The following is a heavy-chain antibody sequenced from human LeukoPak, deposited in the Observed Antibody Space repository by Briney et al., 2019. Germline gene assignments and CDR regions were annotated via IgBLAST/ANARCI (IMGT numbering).Heavy chain of an antibody. CDR2: IYYSGST. Sequence: PSQTVSLTCTVSGCSISSCGFYWSWMRHHPGKGLEWIGYIYYSGSTYYNPSLKSRVTISVDTSKNQCSLKLSSVTAADTAVYYCARERKTQGITMVRGVPDYWGQGTLVTVSS. V-gene: IGHV4-31*03. CDR3: ARERKTQGITMVRGVPDY. J-gene: IGHJ4*02. CDR1: GCSISSCGFY. D-gene: IGHD3-10*01.